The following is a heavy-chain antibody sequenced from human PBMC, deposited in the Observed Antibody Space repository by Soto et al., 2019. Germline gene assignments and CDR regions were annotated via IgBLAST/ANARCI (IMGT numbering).Heavy chain of an antibody. J-gene: IGHJ5*02. D-gene: IGHD2-2*02. Sequence: PSETLSLTCTVSGGSVSSGTYFWSWIRQSPGKRLEWIAYIYYSGSTNYNPSLKSRATISVDTSKNQFSLKLSSVTAADTAVYYWARQVPAAIRLGWFDPWGQGTLVTVSS. CDR1: GGSVSSGTYF. CDR3: ARQVPAAIRLGWFDP. V-gene: IGHV4-61*01. CDR2: IYYSGST.